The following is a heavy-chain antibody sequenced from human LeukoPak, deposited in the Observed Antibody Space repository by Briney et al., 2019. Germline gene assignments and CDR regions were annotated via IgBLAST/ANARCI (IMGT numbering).Heavy chain of an antibody. D-gene: IGHD3-22*01. Sequence: GRSLRLSCAASGFTFSSYGMHWVRQAPGKGLEWVAVISYDGSNKYYADSVKGRFTISRDNSKNTLYLQMNSLRAEDTAVYYCAKDLPEIIVEYYFDYWGQGTLVTVSS. CDR2: ISYDGSNK. V-gene: IGHV3-30*18. CDR1: GFTFSSYG. J-gene: IGHJ4*02. CDR3: AKDLPEIIVEYYFDY.